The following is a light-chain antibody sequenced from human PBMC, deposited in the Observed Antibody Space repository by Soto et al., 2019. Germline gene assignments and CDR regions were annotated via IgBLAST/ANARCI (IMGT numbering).Light chain of an antibody. Sequence: EIVLTQSPGTLSLSPGERATLSCRASQSVSSSYLAWYQQKPGQAPRLLIYGASSRATGIPDRFSGSGSGTVFTLTISRQEPDDFAVYYWQQYGSSSWTFGQGTKVEIK. CDR3: QQYGSSSWT. V-gene: IGKV3-20*01. CDR2: GAS. J-gene: IGKJ1*01. CDR1: QSVSSSY.